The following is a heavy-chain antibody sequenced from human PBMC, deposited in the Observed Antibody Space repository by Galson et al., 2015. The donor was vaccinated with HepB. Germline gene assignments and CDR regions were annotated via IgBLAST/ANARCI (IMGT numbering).Heavy chain of an antibody. CDR2: ISAYNGNT. V-gene: IGHV1-18*01. CDR1: GYTFTSYG. Sequence: SVKVSCKASGYTFTSYGISWVRQAPGQGLEWMGWISAYNGNTNYAQKLQGRVTMTTDTSTSTAYMELRSLRSDDTAVYYCARQGLAHYDILTGQPTHHYYYYYMDVWGKGTTVTVSS. CDR3: ARQGLAHYDILTGQPTHHYYYYYMDV. J-gene: IGHJ6*03. D-gene: IGHD3-9*01.